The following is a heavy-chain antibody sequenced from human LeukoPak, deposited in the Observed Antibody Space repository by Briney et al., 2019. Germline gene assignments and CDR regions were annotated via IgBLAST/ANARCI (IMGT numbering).Heavy chain of an antibody. CDR1: GFTFSSYE. CDR2: ISSSDDTI. Sequence: GGSLRLSCAASGFTFSSYEMHWVRQAPGKGLEWVSYISSSDDTIYYADSVKGRFTISRDDAKNSLYLQMNSLRAEDTAVYYCARDYGGSSPFDYWGQGTLVTVSS. J-gene: IGHJ4*02. D-gene: IGHD4-23*01. CDR3: ARDYGGSSPFDY. V-gene: IGHV3-48*03.